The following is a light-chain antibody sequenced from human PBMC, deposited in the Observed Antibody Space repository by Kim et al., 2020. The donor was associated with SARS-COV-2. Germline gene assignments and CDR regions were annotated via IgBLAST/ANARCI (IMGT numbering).Light chain of an antibody. J-gene: IGKJ1*01. V-gene: IGKV2-28*01. CDR1: KSLLHRNGHNY. CDR2: LGS. Sequence: ASISCRSSKSLLHRNGHNYLEWYLQKPGQSPQLLIYLGSNRAAGVPDRFSGSGSGTDFTLKISRVEAEDVGVYYCMQALQTLWTFGQGTKVDIK. CDR3: MQALQTLWT.